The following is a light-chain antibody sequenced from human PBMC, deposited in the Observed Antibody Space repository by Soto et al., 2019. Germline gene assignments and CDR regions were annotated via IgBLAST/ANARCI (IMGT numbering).Light chain of an antibody. J-gene: IGKJ1*01. V-gene: IGKV1-39*01. CDR1: QSISSY. Sequence: DIQITQSPSSLSASVGDRVTITCRASQSISSYLNWYQQKPGKAPKLLIYAASSLQSGVPSRFSGSGSGTDFTLTISSLQPEDFATYYCQQSYSTATWTLGQGTKVDIK. CDR2: AAS. CDR3: QQSYSTATWT.